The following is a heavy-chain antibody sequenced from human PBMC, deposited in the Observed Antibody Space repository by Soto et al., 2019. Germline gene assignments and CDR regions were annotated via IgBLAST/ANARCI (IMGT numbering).Heavy chain of an antibody. CDR3: ARSVFP. Sequence: QVQLQESGPGLVKPSQTLSLTCTVSGGSISSVGYYWNWIRQHPGKGLEWIGYIYYSGSIYYNPYLNSRVSISVDTSKNQFSLKLSSVTAAHTAVYYCARSVFPWGQGTLVTVSS. CDR2: IYYSGSI. J-gene: IGHJ5*02. V-gene: IGHV4-31*03. CDR1: GGSISSVGYY.